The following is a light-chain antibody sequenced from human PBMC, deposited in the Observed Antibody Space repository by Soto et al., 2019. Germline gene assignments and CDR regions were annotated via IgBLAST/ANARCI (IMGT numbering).Light chain of an antibody. CDR2: GAS. CDR3: QQYGTSPRT. Sequence: VLTQSPGILSLSPGERATLSCRASLSVTNSFLAWYQQKPGQAPRLLIYGASSRATGIPDRFSGSGSGTDFTLSINRLEPEDFGVYYCQQYGTSPRTFGRGTKVEIK. V-gene: IGKV3-20*01. J-gene: IGKJ1*01. CDR1: LSVTNSF.